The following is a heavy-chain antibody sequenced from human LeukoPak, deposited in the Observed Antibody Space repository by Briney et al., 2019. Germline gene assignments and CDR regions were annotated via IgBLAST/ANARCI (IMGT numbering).Heavy chain of an antibody. D-gene: IGHD3-10*01. V-gene: IGHV5-51*01. Sequence: GESLKISCKGSGYRFTSYWIGWVRQMPGKGLEWMGIIYPGDSDTRYSPSFQGQVTISADKSISTAYLQWSSLKAADTAMYYCARGTMLRGLIADFDSWGQGTLVTVSS. CDR3: ARGTMLRGLIADFDS. CDR1: GYRFTSYW. J-gene: IGHJ5*01. CDR2: IYPGDSDT.